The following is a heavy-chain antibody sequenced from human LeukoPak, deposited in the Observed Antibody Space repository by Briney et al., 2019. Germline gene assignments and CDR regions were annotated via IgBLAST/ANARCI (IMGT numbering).Heavy chain of an antibody. V-gene: IGHV4-34*01. J-gene: IGHJ6*02. CDR1: GGSSSDYF. CDR2: INHSGRT. CDR3: ARDVVVVPAAIHYGMDV. D-gene: IGHD2-2*01. Sequence: SETLSLTCAVYGGSSSDYFWGWIRQPPGKGLECIGEINHSGRTYYNPSLKSRVTISVDTSKNQFSLNLSSVTAADTAVYYCARDVVVVPAAIHYGMDVWGQGTTVTVSS.